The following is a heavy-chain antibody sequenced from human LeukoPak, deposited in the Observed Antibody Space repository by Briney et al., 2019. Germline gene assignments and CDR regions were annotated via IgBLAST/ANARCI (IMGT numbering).Heavy chain of an antibody. CDR2: IYPSDSDT. V-gene: IGHV5-51*01. J-gene: IGHJ5*02. CDR1: GYFFTNYW. Sequence: GESLKISCKGSGYFFTNYWIAWVRQMPGKGLEWMGIIYPSDSDTRYSPSFQGQVTISVDKSISTAYLQWSSLKASDSGTYYCARGYNSYRSSSSSFDPWGQGTLVTVSS. D-gene: IGHD1-1*01. CDR3: ARGYNSYRSSSSSFDP.